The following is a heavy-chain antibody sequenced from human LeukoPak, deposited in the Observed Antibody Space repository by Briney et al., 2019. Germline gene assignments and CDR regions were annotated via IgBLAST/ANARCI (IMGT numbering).Heavy chain of an antibody. CDR2: IYYSGST. J-gene: IGHJ4*02. Sequence: SETLSLTCTVSGGSISSSSYYWGWIRQPPGKGLEWIGSIYYSGSTYYNPSLKSRVTISVDTSKNQFPLKLSSVTAADTAVYYCARRPPYDLFDYWGQGTLVTVSS. CDR1: GGSISSSSYY. CDR3: ARRPPYDLFDY. V-gene: IGHV4-39*01. D-gene: IGHD5-12*01.